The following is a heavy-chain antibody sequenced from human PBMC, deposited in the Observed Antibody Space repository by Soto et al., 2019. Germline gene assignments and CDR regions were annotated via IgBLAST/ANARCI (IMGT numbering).Heavy chain of an antibody. CDR2: IIPIFGTA. CDR1: GGTFSIYS. V-gene: IGHV1-69*13. D-gene: IGHD5-12*01. CDR3: ARDQDSGHDIKLLYYYGMDV. J-gene: IGHJ6*02. Sequence: SVKVSCKASGGTFSIYSISWVRQAPGQGLEWMGGIIPIFGTANYAQKFQGRVTITADESTSTAYMELSSLRSEDTAVYYCARDQDSGHDIKLLYYYGMDVWGQGTTVSVSS.